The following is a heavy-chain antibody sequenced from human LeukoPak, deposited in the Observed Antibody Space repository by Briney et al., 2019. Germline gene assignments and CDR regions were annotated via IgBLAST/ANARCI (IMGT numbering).Heavy chain of an antibody. D-gene: IGHD3-10*01. V-gene: IGHV3-23*01. CDR2: IGGGGSGT. CDR1: TFIFRNFA. Sequence: GGSLRLSCAASTFIFRNFAMSWVRRAPGKGLEWVSGIGGGGSGTNYADSVKGRFTISRDNSKNTLYLEMNSLRVDDTAVYYCAKSLGSGSYRAFDMWGQGTMVSVSS. J-gene: IGHJ3*02. CDR3: AKSLGSGSYRAFDM.